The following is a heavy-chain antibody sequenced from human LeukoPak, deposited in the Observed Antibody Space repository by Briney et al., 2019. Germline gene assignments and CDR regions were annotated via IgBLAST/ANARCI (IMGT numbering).Heavy chain of an antibody. CDR1: GFTFSSYA. D-gene: IGHD5-18*01. CDR3: AKDTRLGYRYGQYYFDY. V-gene: IGHV3-23*01. J-gene: IGHJ4*02. Sequence: GGSLRLSCAASGFTFSSYAMSWVRQAPGKGLEWVSAISGSGGSTYYADSVKGRFTISRDNSKNTLYLQMNSLRAEDTAVYYCAKDTRLGYRYGQYYFDYWGQGTLVTVSS. CDR2: ISGSGGST.